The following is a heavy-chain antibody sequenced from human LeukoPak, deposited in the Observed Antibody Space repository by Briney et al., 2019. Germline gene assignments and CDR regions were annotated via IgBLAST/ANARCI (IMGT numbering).Heavy chain of an antibody. J-gene: IGHJ3*02. CDR2: IKQDGSEK. CDR3: AGWPMFSDAFHI. Sequence: QPRGSLRLSCAVSGFIFSNYWMSWVRQAPGKGLEWVANIKQDGSEKYYVDSVKGRFTISRDNAKNSLCLQMNSLRAEDTAVYYCAGWPMFSDAFHIWGQGTMVTVSS. D-gene: IGHD3-10*02. CDR1: GFIFSNYW. V-gene: IGHV3-7*01.